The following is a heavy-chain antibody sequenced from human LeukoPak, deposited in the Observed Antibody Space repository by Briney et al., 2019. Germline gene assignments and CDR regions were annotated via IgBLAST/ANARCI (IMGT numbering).Heavy chain of an antibody. Sequence: SETLSLTCTVSGGSISNYYWSWIRQSPGTGLEWIGYIYPTGSTYYNPSLKSRVTISVDTSKNQFSLRLSSVTAADTAVYYCARTAGSYFDYWGQGTLVTVSS. J-gene: IGHJ4*02. CDR1: GGSISNYY. CDR2: IYPTGST. D-gene: IGHD6-19*01. V-gene: IGHV4-4*09. CDR3: ARTAGSYFDY.